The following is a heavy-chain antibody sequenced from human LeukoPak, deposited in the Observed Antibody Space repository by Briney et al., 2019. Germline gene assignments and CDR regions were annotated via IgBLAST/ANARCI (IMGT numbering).Heavy chain of an antibody. V-gene: IGHV3-21*01. Sequence: GGSLRLSWAASGFSFSSYSMNWVRQAPGKGLEWVSSISGSSSYIYYADSVKGRFTISRDNAKNSLYLQMNSLRAEDTAVYYCARDHQGYCRGGSCTYFDYWGQGTLLTVSA. CDR1: GFSFSSYS. J-gene: IGHJ4*02. D-gene: IGHD2-15*01. CDR2: ISGSSSYI. CDR3: ARDHQGYCRGGSCTYFDY.